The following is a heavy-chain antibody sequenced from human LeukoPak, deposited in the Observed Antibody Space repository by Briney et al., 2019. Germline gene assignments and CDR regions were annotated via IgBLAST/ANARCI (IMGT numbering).Heavy chain of an antibody. CDR3: ARGWWLQLSLGLDY. CDR1: GFTFSSYA. D-gene: IGHD5-24*01. Sequence: SGGSLRLSCAASGFTFSSYAMSWVRQAPGKGLEWVSTISASDGSTFYADSVKGRFTISRDNSKNALYLQMNSLRAEDTAVYYCARGWWLQLSLGLDYWGQGTLVTVSS. V-gene: IGHV3-23*01. J-gene: IGHJ4*02. CDR2: ISASDGST.